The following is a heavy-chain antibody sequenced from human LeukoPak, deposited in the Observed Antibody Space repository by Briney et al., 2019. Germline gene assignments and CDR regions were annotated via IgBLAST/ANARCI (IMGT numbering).Heavy chain of an antibody. Sequence: ASVKVSCKASGGTFINYAITWVRQAPGQGLEWMGRILPLLGIADYAQKFQGAVTITADKSTSTAYMELSSLRSEDTAMYYCAINYYDSTYWFDPWGQGTLVTVSS. J-gene: IGHJ5*02. CDR2: ILPLLGIA. CDR3: AINYYDSTYWFDP. V-gene: IGHV1-69*04. CDR1: GGTFINYA. D-gene: IGHD3-22*01.